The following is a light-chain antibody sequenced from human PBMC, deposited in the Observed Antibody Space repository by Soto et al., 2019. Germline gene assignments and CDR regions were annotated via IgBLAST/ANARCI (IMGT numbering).Light chain of an antibody. Sequence: QSALAQPASVSGSPGQSITISCTGTSGFVGSFSLVSWCQQPPGKAPKVMISEGHRRPSGVPDRCSGSTSVNSASLTISGLQADDEADYYCCLYIGATTYVFGTGTKSPS. V-gene: IGLV2-23*01. CDR3: CLYIGATTYV. J-gene: IGLJ1*01. CDR1: SGFVGSFSL. CDR2: EGH.